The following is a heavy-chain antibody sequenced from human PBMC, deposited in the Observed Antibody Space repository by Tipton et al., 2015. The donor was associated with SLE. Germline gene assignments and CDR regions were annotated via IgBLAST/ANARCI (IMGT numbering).Heavy chain of an antibody. V-gene: IGHV4-34*12. D-gene: IGHD3-10*01. Sequence: TLSLTCAVYGGSFSGYYWSWIRQPPGKGLEWIGEIIHSGSTSYNPSLKSRVTISVDTSKNQLSLNLSSVTAGDTAVYYCARLGHGSGSFDNWGQGTLVTVSS. CDR3: ARLGHGSGSFDN. CDR2: IIHSGST. CDR1: GGSFSGYY. J-gene: IGHJ4*02.